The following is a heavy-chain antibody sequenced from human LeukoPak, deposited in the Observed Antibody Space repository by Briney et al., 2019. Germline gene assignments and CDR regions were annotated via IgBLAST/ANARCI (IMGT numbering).Heavy chain of an antibody. CDR1: GGSISSYY. Sequence: SETLSLXCTVSGGSISSYYWSWSRQPPGKGLESIGYIYYSGTTNYNPSLKSRVTISVDTSKNQFSLKLSSVTAADAAVYYCARGEGLGDFDYWGQGALVTVSS. CDR3: ARGEGLGDFDY. D-gene: IGHD5-24*01. CDR2: IYYSGTT. V-gene: IGHV4-59*01. J-gene: IGHJ4*02.